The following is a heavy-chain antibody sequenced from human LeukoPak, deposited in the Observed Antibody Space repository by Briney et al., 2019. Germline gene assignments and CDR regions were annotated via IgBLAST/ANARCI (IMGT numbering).Heavy chain of an antibody. CDR3: ARHGLNYFDY. CDR1: GCGFASHW. Sequence: GESLKITCKASGCGFASHWIGWVRQMPGKGLEWMGIIYPGDSDTRYSPSFQGQVTISADKSISTAYLQWSSLKASDTAMYFCARHGLNYFDYWGQGSLVTVSS. J-gene: IGHJ4*02. D-gene: IGHD4/OR15-4a*01. CDR2: IYPGDSDT. V-gene: IGHV5-51*01.